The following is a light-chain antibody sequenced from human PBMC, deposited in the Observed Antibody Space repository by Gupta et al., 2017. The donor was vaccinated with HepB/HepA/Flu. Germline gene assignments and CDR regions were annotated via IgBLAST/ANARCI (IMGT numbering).Light chain of an antibody. J-gene: IGKJ1*01. CDR1: QSVRSNY. Sequence: EIVLTQSPGTLSLSPGERVTLSCRASQSVRSNYLAWYQQKPGQAPRLLMYGATRRATGIPDRFSGSGSGTEFTLTINRREPEDFAVYYCQQEGNSPGTFGQGTKVEIK. V-gene: IGKV3-20*01. CDR3: QQEGNSPGT. CDR2: GAT.